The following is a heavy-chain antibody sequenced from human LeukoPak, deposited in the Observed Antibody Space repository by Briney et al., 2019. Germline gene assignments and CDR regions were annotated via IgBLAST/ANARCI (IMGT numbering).Heavy chain of an antibody. J-gene: IGHJ3*02. CDR2: IYHSGST. CDR1: GYSISSGYY. CDR3: ARCRGYSYGSNAFDI. V-gene: IGHV4-38-2*02. D-gene: IGHD5-18*01. Sequence: SETLSLTCTVSGYSISSGYYWGWIRQPPGKGLEWIGSIYHSGSTYYNPSLESRVTISVDTSKNQFSLKLSSVTAADTAVYYCARCRGYSYGSNAFDIWGQGTMVTVSS.